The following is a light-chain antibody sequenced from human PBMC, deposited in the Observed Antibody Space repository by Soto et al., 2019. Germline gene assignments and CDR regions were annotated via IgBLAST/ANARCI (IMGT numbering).Light chain of an antibody. CDR1: PSVSGSN. CDR2: GAS. Sequence: EIVLTQSPGTLSLSPGERSTLSCRASPSVSGSNLAWYQQKPGQAPRRLIYGASSRATGIPDRFSGSGSGTDFTPTISRLEPEDFAVYYCQQYGSSPTFGEGTRLEIK. CDR3: QQYGSSPT. V-gene: IGKV3-20*01. J-gene: IGKJ5*01.